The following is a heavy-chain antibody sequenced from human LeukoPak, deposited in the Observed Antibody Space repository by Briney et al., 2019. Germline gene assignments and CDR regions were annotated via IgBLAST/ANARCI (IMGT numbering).Heavy chain of an antibody. CDR2: IYYSGST. D-gene: IGHD3-22*01. V-gene: IGHV4-59*07. CDR3: AASFDISGYYAYFDY. J-gene: IGHJ4*02. Sequence: SDTLSLTCTVSGASISSYYWSWIRQPPGKGLEWIGYIYYSGSTNYSPSLKSRVSMSVDTSKTQFSLKLSSVTAADTAVYYCAASFDISGYYAYFDYWGQGRLVTVSS. CDR1: GASISSYY.